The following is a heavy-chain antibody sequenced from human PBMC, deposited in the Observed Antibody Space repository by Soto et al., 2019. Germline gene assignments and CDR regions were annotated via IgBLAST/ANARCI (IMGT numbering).Heavy chain of an antibody. CDR3: ATSYWNFFDY. CDR1: GFSFSSYG. CDR2: IWNDSSNK. Sequence: QVQLVESGGGVVQPGGSLRLSCAASGFSFSSYGMHWVRQAPGKGLEWVAVIWNDSSNKLYPDSVRGRFTISRDNSKSALFLQMNSLRAEDTAVYYCATSYWNFFDYWGQGALVTVSS. V-gene: IGHV3-33*03. D-gene: IGHD1-1*01. J-gene: IGHJ4*02.